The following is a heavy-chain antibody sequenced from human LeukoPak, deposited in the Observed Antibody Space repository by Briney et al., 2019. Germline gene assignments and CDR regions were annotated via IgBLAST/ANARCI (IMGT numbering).Heavy chain of an antibody. V-gene: IGHV4-39*07. J-gene: IGHJ4*02. CDR3: ARDSRRDGYNLDY. Sequence: PSETLSLTCTVSGGSISTSSYYWGWIRQPPGKGLECIGNIYYSGSTYYNPSLKSRVTISVDTSKNQFSLKLSSVTAADTAVYYCARDSRRDGYNLDYWGRGTLVTVSS. D-gene: IGHD5-24*01. CDR2: IYYSGST. CDR1: GGSISTSSYY.